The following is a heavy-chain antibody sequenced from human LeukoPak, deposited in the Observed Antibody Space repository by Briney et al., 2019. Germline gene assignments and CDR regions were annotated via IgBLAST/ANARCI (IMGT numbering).Heavy chain of an antibody. V-gene: IGHV3-21*01. CDR2: ISSSSNYI. CDR1: EFTFSSYS. D-gene: IGHD3-10*01. CDR3: AKDDGSGIVPSGYYFDY. Sequence: GGSLRLSYSASEFTFSSYSMNWVRQAPGKGPEWVSSISSSSNYIYYADSVKGRFTISRDNSKNTLYLQMNSLRAEDTAVYYCAKDDGSGIVPSGYYFDYWGQGTLVTVSS. J-gene: IGHJ4*02.